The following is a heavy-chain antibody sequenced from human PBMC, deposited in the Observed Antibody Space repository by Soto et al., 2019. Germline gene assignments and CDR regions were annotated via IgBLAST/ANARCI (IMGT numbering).Heavy chain of an antibody. V-gene: IGHV1-46*01. D-gene: IGHD3-22*01. CDR3: ARSPPPYYYDGSGYYPFDY. J-gene: IGHJ4*02. Sequence: ASVKVSCKASGYTFTSYYMHWVRQAPGQGLEWMGIINPSGGSTSYAQKFQGRVTMTRDTSTSTVYMELSSLRSEDTAVYYCARSPPPYYYDGSGYYPFDYWGQGTLVTVSS. CDR1: GYTFTSYY. CDR2: INPSGGST.